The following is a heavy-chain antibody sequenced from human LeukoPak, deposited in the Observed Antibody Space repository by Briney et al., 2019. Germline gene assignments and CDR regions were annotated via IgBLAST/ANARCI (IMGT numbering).Heavy chain of an antibody. D-gene: IGHD6-6*01. CDR1: GYTFTGYY. CDR2: INPNSGGT. J-gene: IGHJ4*02. V-gene: IGHV1-2*02. CDR3: ARGAASNSSPVDY. Sequence: PGASVTVSCKASGYTFTGYYMHWVRQAPGQGLEWMGWINPNSGGTNYAQKFQGRVTMTRDTSISTAYMELSRLRSDDTAVYYCARGAASNSSPVDYWGQGTLVTVSS.